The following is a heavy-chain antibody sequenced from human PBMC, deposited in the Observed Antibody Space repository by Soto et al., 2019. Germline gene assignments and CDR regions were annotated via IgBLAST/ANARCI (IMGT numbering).Heavy chain of an antibody. CDR3: ATGLATENWFDP. CDR1: GGNFSSYA. CDR2: FDPEDGET. J-gene: IGHJ5*02. D-gene: IGHD5-12*01. Sequence: QVQLVQSGAEVKKPGSSVKVSCKASGGNFSSYAISWLRQAPGQGLEWMGGFDPEDGETIYAQKFQGRVTMTEDTSTDTAYMELSSLRSEDTAVYYCATGLATENWFDPWGQGTLVTVSS. V-gene: IGHV1-24*01.